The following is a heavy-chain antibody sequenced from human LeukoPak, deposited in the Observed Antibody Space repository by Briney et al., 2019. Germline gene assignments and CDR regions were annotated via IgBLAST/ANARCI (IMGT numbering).Heavy chain of an antibody. D-gene: IGHD2-15*01. CDR1: GFTFSSYA. CDR3: AKGTVVVAATGYYFDY. J-gene: IGHJ4*02. Sequence: GGSLRLSCAASGFTFSSYAMSWVRQAPGKGLEWVSAISGSGGSTYYADSVKGRFTISRDNSKSTLYLQMNSLRAEDTAVYYCAKGTVVVAATGYYFDYWGQGTLVTVSS. V-gene: IGHV3-23*01. CDR2: ISGSGGST.